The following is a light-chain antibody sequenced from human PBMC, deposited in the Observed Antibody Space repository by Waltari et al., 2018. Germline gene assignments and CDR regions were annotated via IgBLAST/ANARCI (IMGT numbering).Light chain of an antibody. J-gene: IGLJ3*02. Sequence: QSALTQPASLSGSPAQSITISCPGTSSDVGCYNYVPWYQQHPGKAPKLMIYDVSKRPSGVSNRFSGSKSGNTASLTISGLQAEDEADYYCSSYTSSSTWVFGGGTKLTVL. CDR2: DVS. CDR3: SSYTSSSTWV. V-gene: IGLV2-14*01. CDR1: SSDVGCYNY.